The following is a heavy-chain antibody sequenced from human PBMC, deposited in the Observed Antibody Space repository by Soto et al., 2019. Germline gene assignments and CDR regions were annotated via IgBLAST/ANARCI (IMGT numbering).Heavy chain of an antibody. CDR2: ISTYYGDT. CDR3: ARGDMGGALGN. Sequence: ASVKVSCKASGYTFTNYGMNWVRQAPGQGLEWMGWISTYYGDTNYTQKLQGRVTVTTDTSTSTTYMELRGLTSDDTAVYCCARGDMGGALGNWGQGTLVTVSS. V-gene: IGHV1-18*01. J-gene: IGHJ4*02. D-gene: IGHD2-21*02. CDR1: GYTFTNYG.